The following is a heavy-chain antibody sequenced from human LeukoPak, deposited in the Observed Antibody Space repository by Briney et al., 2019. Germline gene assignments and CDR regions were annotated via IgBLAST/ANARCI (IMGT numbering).Heavy chain of an antibody. CDR2: ISGSGDKS. D-gene: IGHD3-10*01. Sequence: GGSLRLSCAASGFTFGSYGMNWVRQAPGKGLEWVSVISGSGDKSYYTDSVKGRFTVSRDNSKNTVYLQMNSLRAEDTAVYYCAKGPRTVRFGDRHKGMFDYWGQGTLVTVSS. CDR3: AKGPRTVRFGDRHKGMFDY. J-gene: IGHJ4*02. V-gene: IGHV3-23*01. CDR1: GFTFGSYG.